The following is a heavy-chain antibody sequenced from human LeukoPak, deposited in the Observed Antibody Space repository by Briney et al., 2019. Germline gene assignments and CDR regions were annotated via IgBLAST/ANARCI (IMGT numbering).Heavy chain of an antibody. D-gene: IGHD5-24*01. V-gene: IGHV3-7*04. CDR3: TRVGYIDEGIDY. J-gene: IGHJ4*02. Sequence: GGFLRLSCVASGFPFSSYWMTWVRQAPGKGLEWVANIKQDGSKKSYVDSVKGRFTISRDNAKNSLYLQMNSLRAEDTAIYYCTRVGYIDEGIDYWGQGTLVTVSS. CDR2: IKQDGSKK. CDR1: GFPFSSYW.